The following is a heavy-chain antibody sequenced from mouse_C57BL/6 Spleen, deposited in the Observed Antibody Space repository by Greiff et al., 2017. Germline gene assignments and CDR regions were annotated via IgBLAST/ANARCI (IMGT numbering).Heavy chain of an antibody. CDR2: INPNNGGT. D-gene: IGHD1-1*01. Sequence: EVKLQQSGPELVKPGASVKISCKASGYTFTDYYMNWVKQSHGKSLEWIGDINPNNGGTSYNQKFKGKATLTVDKSSSTAYMELRSLTSEDSAVYYCARYPNLQYYYGSSSKSMDYWGQGTSVTVSS. CDR1: GYTFTDYY. V-gene: IGHV1-26*01. CDR3: ARYPNLQYYYGSSSKSMDY. J-gene: IGHJ4*01.